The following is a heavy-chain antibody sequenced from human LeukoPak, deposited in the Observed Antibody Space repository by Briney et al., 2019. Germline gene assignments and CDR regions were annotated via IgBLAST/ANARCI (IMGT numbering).Heavy chain of an antibody. CDR2: ISYDGSGK. D-gene: IGHD2-2*01. J-gene: IGHJ4*02. CDR1: GFFFSNHV. V-gene: IGHV3-30*04. Sequence: GGSLRLSCVGAGFFFSNHVIHWVRQAPGQGLEWVSMISYDGSGKHYADSVGGRLTISRDNSKNTLYLQMNSLRAEDTVVYYCARDLFRGYCSSTSCRDYWGQGTLVTVSS. CDR3: ARDLFRGYCSSTSCRDY.